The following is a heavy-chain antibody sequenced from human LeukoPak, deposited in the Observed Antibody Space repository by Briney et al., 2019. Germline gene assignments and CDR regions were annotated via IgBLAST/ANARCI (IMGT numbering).Heavy chain of an antibody. CDR1: GFTFSSYA. CDR2: ISGSGGST. J-gene: IGHJ4*02. Sequence: GGSLRLSCAASGFTFSSYAMSWVRQAPGKGLEWVSAISGSGGSTYYAHSVQGRFTISRDNSKNTLYLQMTSLRAEDTAVYYCAKDPVGTEGGRGRWYLFFDNWGQGTLVTVSS. V-gene: IGHV3-23*01. D-gene: IGHD4-23*01. CDR3: AKDPVGTEGGRGRWYLFFDN.